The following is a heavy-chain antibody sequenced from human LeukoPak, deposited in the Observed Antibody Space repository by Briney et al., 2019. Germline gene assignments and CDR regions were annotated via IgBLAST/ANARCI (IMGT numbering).Heavy chain of an antibody. J-gene: IGHJ4*02. CDR2: IYYSGST. CDR3: ARVLGGSYFSYDY. Sequence: SETLSLTCTVSGGSISSSSYYWGWIRQPPGKGLEWIGGIYYSGSTYYNPSLKSRVTISVDTSKNQFSLKLSSVTAADTAVYYCARVLGGSYFSYDYWGQGTLVTVSS. V-gene: IGHV4-39*07. CDR1: GGSISSSSYY. D-gene: IGHD1-26*01.